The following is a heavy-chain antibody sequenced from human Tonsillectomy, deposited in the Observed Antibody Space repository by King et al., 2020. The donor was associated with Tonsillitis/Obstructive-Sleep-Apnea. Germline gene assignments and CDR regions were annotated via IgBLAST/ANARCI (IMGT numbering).Heavy chain of an antibody. CDR1: GFTFSSYW. CDR3: ARYGTGTDNAFDI. Sequence: VQLVESGGGLVQPGGSLRLSCAASGFTFSSYWMSWVRQAPGRGLDWVANIKQDGGERYYVDSVKGRFTISRDNAKNSLYLQMNSLRAEDTAVYYCARYGTGTDNAFDIWGQGTMVTVSS. J-gene: IGHJ3*02. V-gene: IGHV3-7*04. CDR2: IKQDGGER. D-gene: IGHD1-7*01.